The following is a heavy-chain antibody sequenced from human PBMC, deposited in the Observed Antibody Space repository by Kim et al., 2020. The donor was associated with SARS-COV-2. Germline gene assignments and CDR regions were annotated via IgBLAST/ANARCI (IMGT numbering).Heavy chain of an antibody. J-gene: IGHJ2*01. CDR2: ISDTEPSR. CDR1: GFTFSNYS. V-gene: IGHV3-23*01. CDR3: VRDEVI. Sequence: GGSLRLSCAASGFTFSNYSMAWVRQAPGKGLEWVSSISDTEPSRHYPDSVRGRFTISRDNAKHTVYLQMSSLRAEDTAIYYCVRDEVIGGRG.